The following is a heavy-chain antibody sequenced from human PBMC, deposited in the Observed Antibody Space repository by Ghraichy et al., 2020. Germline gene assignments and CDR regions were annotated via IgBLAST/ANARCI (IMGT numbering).Heavy chain of an antibody. J-gene: IGHJ5*02. CDR3: ARVAITGERDNWFDP. CDR2: ISSSSSTI. V-gene: IGHV3-48*01. Sequence: GSLRLSCAASGFTFSSYSMNWVRQAPGKGLEWVSYISSSSSTIYYADSVKGRFTISRDNAKNSLYLQMNSLRAEDTAVYYCARVAITGERDNWFDPWGQGTLVTVSS. D-gene: IGHD7-27*01. CDR1: GFTFSSYS.